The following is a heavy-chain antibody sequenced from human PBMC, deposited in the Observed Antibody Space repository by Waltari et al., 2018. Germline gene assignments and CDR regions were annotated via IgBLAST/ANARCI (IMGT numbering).Heavy chain of an antibody. CDR2: VHGSGRS. V-gene: IGHV4-4*02. D-gene: IGHD2-15*01. CDR3: ARDRGRGLLLDT. Sequence: QLQLQESGPRLVKPSGTLSLNCAVSGDSVSSANWWIWVRQSPQKGLEWIGQVHGSGRSNYRPSCASRVTVSLDTSNNQFSLKVTAATAADTAVYYCARDRGRGLLLDTWGPGILVTVSP. J-gene: IGHJ4*02. CDR1: GDSVSSANW.